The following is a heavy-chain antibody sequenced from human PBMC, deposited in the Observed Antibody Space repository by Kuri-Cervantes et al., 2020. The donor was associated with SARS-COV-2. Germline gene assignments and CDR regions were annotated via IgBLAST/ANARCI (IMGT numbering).Heavy chain of an antibody. D-gene: IGHD3-22*01. V-gene: IGHV3-48*01. CDR3: VTMILNTFDY. J-gene: IGHJ4*02. CDR2: ISSSSTI. Sequence: GGSLRLSCTASGFTFSSYSMNWVRQAPGKGLEWVSYISSSSTIYYADSVKGRFTISRDNSKNTLYLQMNSLRAEDTAVYYCVTMILNTFDYWGQGTLVTVSS. CDR1: GFTFSSYS.